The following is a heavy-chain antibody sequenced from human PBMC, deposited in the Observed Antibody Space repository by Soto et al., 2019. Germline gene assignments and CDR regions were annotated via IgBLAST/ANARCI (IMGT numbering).Heavy chain of an antibody. V-gene: IGHV3-30*18. D-gene: IGHD1-26*01. CDR1: GFTFSSYG. CDR2: ISYDGSNK. J-gene: IGHJ6*02. CDR3: AKDPSGSYSDYYYGMDV. Sequence: LRLSCAASGFTFSSYGMHWVRQAPGKGLEWVAVISYDGSNKYYADSVKGRFTISRDNSKNTLYLQMNSLRAEDTAVYYCAKDPSGSYSDYYYGMDVWGQGTTVTVSS.